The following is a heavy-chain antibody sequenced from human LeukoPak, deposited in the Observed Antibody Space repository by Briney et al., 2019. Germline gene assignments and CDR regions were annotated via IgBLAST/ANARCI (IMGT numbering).Heavy chain of an antibody. CDR3: ARDGPFSYDFWRNWFDP. Sequence: GGSLRLSCAASGFTYSDYYMSWIRQAPGKGLEWVSYISSSGSTIYYADSVKGRFTISRDNAKNSLYLQMNSLRAEDTAVYYCARDGPFSYDFWRNWFDPWGQGTLVTVSS. CDR2: ISSSGSTI. J-gene: IGHJ5*02. CDR1: GFTYSDYY. D-gene: IGHD3-3*01. V-gene: IGHV3-11*01.